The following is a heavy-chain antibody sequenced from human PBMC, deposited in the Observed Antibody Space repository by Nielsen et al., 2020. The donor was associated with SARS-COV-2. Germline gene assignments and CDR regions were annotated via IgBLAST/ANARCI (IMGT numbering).Heavy chain of an antibody. CDR3: TRVNPISSSWFDALDI. Sequence: GESLRLSCAASGFTFSRSWMSWVRQAPGKGLAWVANIKQDGSEKYYVDSVKGRFTISRDDSKNTAYLQMNSLKTEDTAVYFCTRVNPISSSWFDALDIWGQGTMVTVSS. D-gene: IGHD6-13*01. CDR1: GFTFSRSW. J-gene: IGHJ3*02. CDR2: IKQDGSEK. V-gene: IGHV3-7*03.